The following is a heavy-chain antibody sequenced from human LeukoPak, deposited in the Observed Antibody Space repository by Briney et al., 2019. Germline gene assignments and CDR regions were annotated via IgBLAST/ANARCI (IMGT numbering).Heavy chain of an antibody. CDR1: GFTFSTYC. CDR3: TREAAAGIDY. Sequence: GGSLRLSCAASGFTFSTYCMSWVRQAPGKGLEWVANIKQYGSEKYYLDSVKGRFTISRDNAKNSLYLQMNSMRVEDRAVYFCTREAAAGIDYWGQGTLVTVSS. CDR2: IKQYGSEK. J-gene: IGHJ4*02. D-gene: IGHD6-13*01. V-gene: IGHV3-7*01.